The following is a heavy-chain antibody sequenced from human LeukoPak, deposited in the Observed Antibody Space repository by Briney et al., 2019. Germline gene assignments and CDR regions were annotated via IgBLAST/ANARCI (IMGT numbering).Heavy chain of an antibody. V-gene: IGHV3-23*01. CDR3: ARGGVALPAATWFDP. Sequence: GGSLRLSCAASGFTFSSYAMSWVRQAPGKGREWVSTVSGSGDSTYYADFVRGRFTISRDNSKNTLYLQMNSLRAEDTAVYYCARGGVALPAATWFDPWGQGTLVTVSS. CDR1: GFTFSSYA. CDR2: VSGSGDST. D-gene: IGHD2-2*01. J-gene: IGHJ5*02.